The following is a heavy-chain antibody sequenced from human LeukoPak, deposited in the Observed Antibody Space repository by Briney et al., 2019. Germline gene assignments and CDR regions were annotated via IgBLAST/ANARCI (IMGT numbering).Heavy chain of an antibody. Sequence: PGGSLRLSCAASGFTFSSYGMHWVRQAPGKGLEWVAFIRYDGSNKYYADSVKGRFTVSRDNSKNTLYLQMNSLGAEDTAVYYCVKDSTHFRLWDSYDTTGLNYWGQGTLVTVSS. V-gene: IGHV3-30*02. CDR1: GFTFSSYG. J-gene: IGHJ4*02. D-gene: IGHD3-22*01. CDR3: VKDSTHFRLWDSYDTTGLNY. CDR2: IRYDGSNK.